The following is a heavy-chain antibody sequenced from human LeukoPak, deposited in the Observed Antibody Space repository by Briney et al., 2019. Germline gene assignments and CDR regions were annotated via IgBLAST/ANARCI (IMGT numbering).Heavy chain of an antibody. CDR1: GYTFTSHA. V-gene: IGHV1-3*01. J-gene: IGHJ4*02. Sequence: KPGASVKVSCKASGYTFTSHAMHWVRQAPGQRLEWMGWINAGNGNTKYSQKFQGRVTITRDTSASTAYMELSSLRSEDTAVYYCARARQWLAYFDYWGQGTLVTVSS. CDR2: INAGNGNT. CDR3: ARARQWLAYFDY. D-gene: IGHD6-19*01.